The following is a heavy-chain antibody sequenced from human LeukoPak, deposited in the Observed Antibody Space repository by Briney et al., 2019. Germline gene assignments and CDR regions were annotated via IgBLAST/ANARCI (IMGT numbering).Heavy chain of an antibody. J-gene: IGHJ4*02. D-gene: IGHD3-22*01. CDR2: INPNSGGT. CDR1: GYTFTGYY. Sequence: VKVSCKASGYTFTGYYIHWVRQAPGQGLEWMGRINPNSGGTNYAQKLQGRVTMTRDTSISTAYMELSRLRSDDTAVYYCARDWYFYDSSGYYFFDYWGQGTLVTVSS. V-gene: IGHV1-2*06. CDR3: ARDWYFYDSSGYYFFDY.